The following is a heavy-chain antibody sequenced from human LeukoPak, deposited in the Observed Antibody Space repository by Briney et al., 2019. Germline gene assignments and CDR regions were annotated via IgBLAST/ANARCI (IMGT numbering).Heavy chain of an antibody. CDR1: GASISSYY. CDR3: AKGRFGELLGMDV. V-gene: IGHV4-59*08. J-gene: IGHJ6*02. CDR2: MSYRGSTNYRTT. D-gene: IGHD3-10*01. Sequence: PSETLSLTCTVSGASISSYYWTWIRQPPGQGLEWIGYMSYRGSTNYRTTNYNPSLRSRVTISEDTSQKQFSLELRSVTAADTAVYYCAKGRFGELLGMDVWGQGTTVTVSS.